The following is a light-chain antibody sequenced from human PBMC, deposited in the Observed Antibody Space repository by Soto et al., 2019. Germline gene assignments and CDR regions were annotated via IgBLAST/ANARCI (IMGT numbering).Light chain of an antibody. J-gene: IGKJ1*01. V-gene: IGKV3-20*01. CDR3: QQYSSSPGT. CDR1: QSASSSN. CDR2: GAS. Sequence: EIVLTQSPGTLSLSPGERATLSCRASQSASSSNLAWYQQKPGQAPRLLIYGASSRATGIPDRFSGSGSGTDFTLTISRLEPEDFAVYYCQQYSSSPGTFGQGTKVEIK.